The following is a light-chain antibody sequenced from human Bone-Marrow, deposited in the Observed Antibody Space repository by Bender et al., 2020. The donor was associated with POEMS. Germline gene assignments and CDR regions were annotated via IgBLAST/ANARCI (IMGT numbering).Light chain of an antibody. CDR1: NIGSKS. CDR2: DDS. Sequence: SYVLTQPPSVSVAPGQTASITCGGNNIGSKSVNWYQQKPGQAPVVVVYDDSDRPSGIPERFSGSNSGNTATLTISWVEAGDEADYYCQVWDSNTDSALFGGGTKLTVL. V-gene: IGLV3-21*02. J-gene: IGLJ2*01. CDR3: QVWDSNTDSAL.